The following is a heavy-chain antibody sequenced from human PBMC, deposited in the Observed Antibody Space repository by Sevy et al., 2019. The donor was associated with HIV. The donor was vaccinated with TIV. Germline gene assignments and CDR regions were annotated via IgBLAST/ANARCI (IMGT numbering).Heavy chain of an antibody. Sequence: GGFLRLSCVASGFTFSDSWMTWVRQAPGKGLERIAFINEDGSRLGYVDSVRGRFTTSRENTKNSLYLQMNSLRAEDTAVYFCARDRAYSALDYWGQGTLVTVSS. CDR2: INEDGSRL. CDR3: ARDRAYSALDY. V-gene: IGHV3-7*01. J-gene: IGHJ4*02. D-gene: IGHD5-18*01. CDR1: GFTFSDSW.